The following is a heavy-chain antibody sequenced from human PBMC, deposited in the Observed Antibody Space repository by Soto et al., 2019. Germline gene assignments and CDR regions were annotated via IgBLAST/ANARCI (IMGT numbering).Heavy chain of an antibody. CDR1: AFSLSTGGVG. J-gene: IGHJ6*02. D-gene: IGHD2-21*02. CDR3: IQSRCGGDCLQSYASYYYYGMDV. Sequence: SRATLVNPTQTLTLTCTFSAFSLSTGGVGVGWIRQPPGEALEWLALIYWDDDKRYSPSLRSRLTITKDTSKNQVVLTMTNMDPVDTATYYCIQSRCGGDCLQSYASYYYYGMDVWGQRTTVTVS. CDR2: IYWDDDK. V-gene: IGHV2-5*02.